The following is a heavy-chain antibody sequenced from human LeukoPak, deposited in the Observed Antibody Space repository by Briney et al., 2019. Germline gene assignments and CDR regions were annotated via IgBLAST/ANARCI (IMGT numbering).Heavy chain of an antibody. Sequence: SQTLSLTCAISGDSVSSNSVAWHWIRQSPSRGLEWLGRTYYRSNWYNDYAVSVKSRITINPDTSKNQFSLQLNSVTPEDMAVYYCGRGKTGIFDYWGQGTLVTVSS. J-gene: IGHJ4*02. D-gene: IGHD7-27*01. CDR2: TYYRSNWYN. V-gene: IGHV6-1*01. CDR3: GRGKTGIFDY. CDR1: GDSVSSNSVA.